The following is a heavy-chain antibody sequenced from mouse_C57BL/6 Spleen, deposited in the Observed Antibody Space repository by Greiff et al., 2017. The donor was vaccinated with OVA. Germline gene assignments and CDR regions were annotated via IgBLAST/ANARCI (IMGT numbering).Heavy chain of an antibody. CDR3: ARDYYGSSYYAMDY. V-gene: IGHV1-81*01. Sequence: VQLVESGAELARPGASVKLSCKASGYTFTSYGISWVKQRTGQGLEWIGEIYPRSGNTYYNEKFKGKATLTADKSSSTAYMELRSLTSEDSAVYFCARDYYGSSYYAMDYWGQGTSVTVSS. D-gene: IGHD1-1*01. CDR1: GYTFTSYG. J-gene: IGHJ4*01. CDR2: IYPRSGNT.